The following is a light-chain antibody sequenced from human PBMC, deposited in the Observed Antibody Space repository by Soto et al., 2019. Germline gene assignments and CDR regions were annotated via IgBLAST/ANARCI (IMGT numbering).Light chain of an antibody. Sequence: IGMTKSPATISLSTGERATLCCRASQNFRDKLAWYPQNPGQSPWLLVYGASSRATGVPARFSGSGSGMDFTLTISILQYEDFAVYYFQQYESWPLPFGGGTKVEIK. CDR1: QNFRDK. J-gene: IGKJ4*01. CDR3: QQYESWPLP. CDR2: GAS. V-gene: IGKV3-15*01.